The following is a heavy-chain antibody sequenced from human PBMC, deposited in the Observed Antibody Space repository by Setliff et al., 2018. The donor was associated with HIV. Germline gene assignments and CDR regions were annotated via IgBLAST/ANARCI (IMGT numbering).Heavy chain of an antibody. D-gene: IGHD1-1*01. CDR3: ARVTTGTTAGDY. J-gene: IGHJ4*02. CDR1: GFTFSSYE. CDR2: ISRDSDRI. V-gene: IGHV3-48*03. Sequence: PGESLKISCAASGFTFSSYEMTWVRQAPGKGLECISYISRDSDRIHYADSVKGRFTVSRDNAKNSLFLQMHSLRAEDTAVYYCARVTTGTTAGDYWGQGTLVTVSS.